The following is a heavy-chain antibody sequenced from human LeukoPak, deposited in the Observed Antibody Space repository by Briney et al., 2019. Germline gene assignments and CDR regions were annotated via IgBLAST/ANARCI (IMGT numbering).Heavy chain of an antibody. V-gene: IGHV3-48*03. Sequence: GGSLRLSCAASGFTFSSYEMNWVRQAPGKGLEWVSYISSSGSTIYYADSVKGRFTISRDNAKNSLYLQMNSLRAEDTAVYYCARESSWYPDYWGQGTLVTVSS. CDR2: ISSSGSTI. J-gene: IGHJ4*02. D-gene: IGHD6-13*01. CDR3: ARESSWYPDY. CDR1: GFTFSSYE.